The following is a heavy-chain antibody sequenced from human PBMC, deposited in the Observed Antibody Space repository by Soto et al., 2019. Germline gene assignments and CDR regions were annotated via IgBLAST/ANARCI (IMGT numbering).Heavy chain of an antibody. CDR3: ARQRDYGGNFIDFDY. J-gene: IGHJ4*02. V-gene: IGHV4-39*01. CDR1: GGSISSSSYY. D-gene: IGHD4-17*01. CDR2: IYYSGST. Sequence: QLQLQESGPGLVKPSETLSLTCTVSGGSISSSSYYWGWIRQPPGKGLEWIGSIYYSGSTYYNPSLKSRVTISVDTSKNQFSLKLSSVTAADTAVYYCARQRDYGGNFIDFDYWGQGTLVTVSS.